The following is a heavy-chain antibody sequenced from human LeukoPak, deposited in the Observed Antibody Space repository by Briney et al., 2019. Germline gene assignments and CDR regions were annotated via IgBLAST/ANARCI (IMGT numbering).Heavy chain of an antibody. J-gene: IGHJ4*02. V-gene: IGHV3-7*01. Sequence: PGGSLRLSCAASGFTFSSYWMSWVRQAPGKGLEWVANIKQDGSEKYYVDSVKGRFTISRDNAKNSLYLQMNSLRAEDTAVYYCARDGIQLWNAPFAYWGQGTLVTVSS. D-gene: IGHD5-18*01. CDR1: GFTFSSYW. CDR2: IKQDGSEK. CDR3: ARDGIQLWNAPFAY.